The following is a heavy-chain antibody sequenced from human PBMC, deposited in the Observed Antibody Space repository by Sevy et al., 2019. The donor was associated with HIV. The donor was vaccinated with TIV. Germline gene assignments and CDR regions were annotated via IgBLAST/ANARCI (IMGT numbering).Heavy chain of an antibody. CDR1: GFTFSSYS. Sequence: GGSLRLSCAASGFTFSSYSMNWVRQAPGKGLEWVSSISSSSSYIYYADSVKGRFTISRDNAKNSLYLQMNSLRAEDTAVYYCARRGDRFDFWSGYPNWFDPWGQGTLVTVSS. J-gene: IGHJ5*02. CDR3: ARRGDRFDFWSGYPNWFDP. V-gene: IGHV3-21*01. CDR2: ISSSSSYI. D-gene: IGHD3-3*01.